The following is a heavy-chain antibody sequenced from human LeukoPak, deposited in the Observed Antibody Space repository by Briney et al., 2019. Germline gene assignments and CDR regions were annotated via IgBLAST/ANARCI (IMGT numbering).Heavy chain of an antibody. Sequence: SETLSLTCTVSGGSISSGSYYWSWIRQPAGKGVEWIGRIYTSGSTNYNPSLKSRVTISVDTSKNQFSLKLSSVTAADTAVYYCVRGRYSSGWFKDKNWFDPWGQGIPVTVSS. V-gene: IGHV4-61*02. D-gene: IGHD6-19*01. CDR1: GGSISSGSYY. CDR2: IYTSGST. J-gene: IGHJ5*02. CDR3: VRGRYSSGWFKDKNWFDP.